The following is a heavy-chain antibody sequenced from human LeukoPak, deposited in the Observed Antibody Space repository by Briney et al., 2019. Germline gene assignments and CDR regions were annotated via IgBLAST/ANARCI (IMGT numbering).Heavy chain of an antibody. J-gene: IGHJ4*02. CDR2: TSYDETNK. V-gene: IGHV3-30-3*01. CDR3: AKGADGYSGSFFDY. D-gene: IGHD1-26*01. CDR1: GFTSSSYS. Sequence: GGSLRLSCAASGFTSSSYSIHWVRQAPGKGLEWVAVTSYDETNKNYADSVKGRFTISRDNSKNTLYLQMNSLRAEDTAVYYCAKGADGYSGSFFDYWGQGTLVTVSS.